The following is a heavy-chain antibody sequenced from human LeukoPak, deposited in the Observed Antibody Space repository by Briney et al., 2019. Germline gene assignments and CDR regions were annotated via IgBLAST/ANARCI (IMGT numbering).Heavy chain of an antibody. J-gene: IGHJ4*02. Sequence: GGSLRLSCAASGFTFDDYTMHWVRHAPGKGLEWVSLISWDGDSTWYAASLKGRFTISRDNRKNSLYLQMNSLRSEDTAFYYCVRDRGTSRWYFDYWGQGTLVTVSS. CDR2: ISWDGDST. CDR3: VRDRGTSRWYFDY. D-gene: IGHD2-15*01. CDR1: GFTFDDYT. V-gene: IGHV3-43*01.